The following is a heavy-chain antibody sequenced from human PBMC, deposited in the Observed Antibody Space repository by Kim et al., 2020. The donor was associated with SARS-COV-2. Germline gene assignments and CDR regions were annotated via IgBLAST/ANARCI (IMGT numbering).Heavy chain of an antibody. V-gene: IGHV3-23*01. D-gene: IGHD3-10*01. CDR3: AKDQRFGEGN. CDR1: GFTFSSYA. J-gene: IGHJ4*02. CDR2: ISCTGINT. Sequence: GGSLRLSCAASGFTFSSYAMSWVRQAPGKGLEWVSAISCTGINTYYADSVKGRFTISRDNSKNTLSLQMNSLRAEDTAVYYCAKDQRFGEGNWGQGTLVTVSS.